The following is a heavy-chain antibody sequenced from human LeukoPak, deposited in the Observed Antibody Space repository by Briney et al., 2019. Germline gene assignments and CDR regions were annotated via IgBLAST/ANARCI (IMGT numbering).Heavy chain of an antibody. V-gene: IGHV4-59*01. CDR2: IYYSGST. D-gene: IGHD3-9*01. Sequence: SETLSLTCTVSGGSISSYYWSWIRQPPGKGLEWIGYIYYSGSTNYNPSLKSRVTISVDTSKNQFSLKLSSVTAADTAVYYCARDRRYDILTGLRFDYWGQGTLVTVSS. CDR3: ARDRRYDILTGLRFDY. J-gene: IGHJ4*02. CDR1: GGSISSYY.